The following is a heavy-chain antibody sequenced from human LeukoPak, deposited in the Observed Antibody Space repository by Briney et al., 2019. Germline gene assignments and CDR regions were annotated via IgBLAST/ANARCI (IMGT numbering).Heavy chain of an antibody. CDR1: GGSFSGYY. CDR2: INHSGST. Sequence: SETLSLTCAVYGGSFSGYYWSWLRQPPGKGLEWIGEINHSGSTNYNPSLKSRVTISVDTSKNQFSLKLSSVTAADTAVYYCARTPRTRSKYGSGSHSRWFDPWGQGTLVTVSS. CDR3: ARTPRTRSKYGSGSHSRWFDP. V-gene: IGHV4-34*01. J-gene: IGHJ5*02. D-gene: IGHD3-10*01.